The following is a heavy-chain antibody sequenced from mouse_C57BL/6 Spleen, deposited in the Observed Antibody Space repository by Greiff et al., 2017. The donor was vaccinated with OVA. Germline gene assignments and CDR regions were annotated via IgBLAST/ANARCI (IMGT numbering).Heavy chain of an antibody. Sequence: QVQLQQPGAELVKPGASVKLSCKASGYTFTSYWMHWVKQRPGQGLEWIGMIHPNSGSTHYNEKFKGKATLTVDKSSSTAYMQLSSLTSEDSAVYYCAIPFSYYGYLFDYWGKGTTLTVAS. CDR3: AIPFSYYGYLFDY. J-gene: IGHJ2*01. D-gene: IGHD2-2*01. CDR1: GYTFTSYW. CDR2: IHPNSGST. V-gene: IGHV1-64*01.